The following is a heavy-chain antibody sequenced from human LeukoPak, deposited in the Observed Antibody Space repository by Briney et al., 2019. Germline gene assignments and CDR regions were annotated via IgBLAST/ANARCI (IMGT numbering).Heavy chain of an antibody. J-gene: IGHJ5*02. D-gene: IGHD4-17*01. Sequence: PGGSLRLSCAASGFTFGHYWMHWVRQAPGKGLEWVSAISGSGGSTYYADSVKGRFTISRDNSKNTLYLQMNSLRAEDTAVYYCAKLMYDYGDLRNWFDPWGQGTLVTVSS. V-gene: IGHV3-23*01. CDR1: GFTFGHYW. CDR2: ISGSGGST. CDR3: AKLMYDYGDLRNWFDP.